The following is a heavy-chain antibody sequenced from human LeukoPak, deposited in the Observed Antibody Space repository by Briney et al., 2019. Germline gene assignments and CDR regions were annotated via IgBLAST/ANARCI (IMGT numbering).Heavy chain of an antibody. CDR2: INTGNGNT. D-gene: IGHD2-21*02. V-gene: IGHV1-3*04. CDR1: GYTFTNYG. J-gene: IGHJ5*02. CDR3: AADQEGVTPITFDP. Sequence: ASVRVSCKTSGYTFTNYGMHWVRQAPRQSLEWMGWINTGNGNTKSSQKFQDRVTLTRDTSASTAYMELSSLRSEDTAVYYCAADQEGVTPITFDPWGQGTLVTVSS.